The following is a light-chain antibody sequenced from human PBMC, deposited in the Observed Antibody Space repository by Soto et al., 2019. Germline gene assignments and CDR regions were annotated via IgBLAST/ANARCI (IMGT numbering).Light chain of an antibody. V-gene: IGKV1-5*03. CDR3: QHYNSYSEA. CDR1: QTISSW. J-gene: IGKJ1*01. Sequence: DIQLTQSPSTLSGSVGDRVTITCRASQTISSWLAWYQQKPGKAPKLLIYKASTLKSGVPSRFRGSRSGTEFTLTISSLQPDDFATYYCQHYNSYSEAFGQGTKVDIK. CDR2: KAS.